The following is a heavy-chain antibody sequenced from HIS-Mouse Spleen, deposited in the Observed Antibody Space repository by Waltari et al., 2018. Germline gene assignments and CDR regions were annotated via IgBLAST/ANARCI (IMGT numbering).Heavy chain of an antibody. V-gene: IGHV4-39*07. CDR2: IYYSGST. J-gene: IGHJ2*01. CDR3: AREIPYSSSWYDWYFDL. CDR1: GGSISSSSYY. D-gene: IGHD6-13*01. Sequence: QLQLQESGPGLVKPSETLSLTCSVSGGSISSSSYYWGGIRQPQGKGLEWIGSIYYSGSTHYTPSLKSRVTIAADTSKNQFSLKLSCVTAADTAVYYWAREIPYSSSWYDWYFDLWGRGTLVTVSS.